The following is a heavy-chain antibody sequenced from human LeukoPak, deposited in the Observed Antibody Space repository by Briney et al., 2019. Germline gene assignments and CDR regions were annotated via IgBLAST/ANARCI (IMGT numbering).Heavy chain of an antibody. Sequence: GRSLRLSCAASGFTFSSYAMHWVRQAPGKGLEWVAVMTHDGSNKYYGDSVRGRFTISRDNSKNTLYLQMNSLRAEDTAVYYCAKLDSSGWSRPFDYWGQGTLVTVSS. D-gene: IGHD6-19*01. CDR1: GFTFSSYA. CDR3: AKLDSSGWSRPFDY. CDR2: MTHDGSNK. J-gene: IGHJ4*02. V-gene: IGHV3-30*18.